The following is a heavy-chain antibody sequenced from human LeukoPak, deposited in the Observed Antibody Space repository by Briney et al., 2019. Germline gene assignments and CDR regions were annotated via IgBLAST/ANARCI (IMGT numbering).Heavy chain of an antibody. V-gene: IGHV1-18*01. J-gene: IGHJ5*02. Sequence: ASVKVSCKASGYTFTSYGISWVRQAPGQRLEWMRWISAYNGNTNYAQKLQGRVTMTRDTSTSTAYMELRSLRSDDTAVYYCARGVPGYCSSTSCPFDPWGQGTLVTVSS. D-gene: IGHD2-2*01. CDR3: ARGVPGYCSSTSCPFDP. CDR2: ISAYNGNT. CDR1: GYTFTSYG.